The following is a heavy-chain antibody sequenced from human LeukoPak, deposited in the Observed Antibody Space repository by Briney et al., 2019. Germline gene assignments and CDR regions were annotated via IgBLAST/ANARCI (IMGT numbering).Heavy chain of an antibody. CDR3: ARDRYGDHTYFDY. Sequence: SETLSLTCAVSGGSISSGGYSWSWIRQPPGEGLEWIGYIYHSGSTYYNPSLKSRVTISVDRSKNQFSLKLSSVTAADTAVYYCARDRYGDHTYFDYWGQGTLVTVSS. V-gene: IGHV4-30-2*01. CDR2: IYHSGST. D-gene: IGHD4-17*01. J-gene: IGHJ4*02. CDR1: GGSISSGGYS.